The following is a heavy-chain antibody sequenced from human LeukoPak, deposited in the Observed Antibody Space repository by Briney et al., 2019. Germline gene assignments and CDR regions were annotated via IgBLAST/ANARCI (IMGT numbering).Heavy chain of an antibody. J-gene: IGHJ4*02. CDR1: GGSISSYY. CDR2: IYYRGNT. CDR3: ARRKVAAEIDY. V-gene: IGHV4-59*05. Sequence: PSETLSLTCTVSGGSISSYYWSWIRQPAGKGLEWIGSIYYRGNTYYSPPLKSRVTLFVDTSKNQFSLKLTSVTAADTAIYYCARRKVAAEIDYWGQGTLVTVSS. D-gene: IGHD6-13*01.